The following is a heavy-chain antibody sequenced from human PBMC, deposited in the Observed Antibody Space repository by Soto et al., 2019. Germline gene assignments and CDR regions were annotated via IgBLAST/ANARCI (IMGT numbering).Heavy chain of an antibody. J-gene: IGHJ2*01. V-gene: IGHV3-74*01. Sequence: EVQLVESGGGLVQPGGSLRLSCAASGFTFSSYWMHWVRQAPGKGLVWVSRINSDGSSTSYANSVKGRFTISRDNAKNTXXXXXXXLRAXDXAXYYCARGGSLNWYFDLWGRGTLVTVSS. CDR2: INSDGSST. CDR1: GFTFSSYW. D-gene: IGHD1-26*01. CDR3: ARGGSLNWYFDL.